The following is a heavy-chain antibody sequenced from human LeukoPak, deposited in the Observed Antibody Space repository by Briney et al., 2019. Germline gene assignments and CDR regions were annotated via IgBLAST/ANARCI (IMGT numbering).Heavy chain of an antibody. V-gene: IGHV3-48*03. Sequence: GGSLRLSCAASGFTFSSYEMNWVRQAPGKGLEWISYISNSGSAKYYADSVKGRSTISRDNAKNSLYLQMNSLRAEDAAIYYCARDPNGDYDFDYWGQGTLVTVSS. CDR3: ARDPNGDYDFDY. CDR2: ISNSGSAK. CDR1: GFTFSSYE. D-gene: IGHD4-17*01. J-gene: IGHJ4*02.